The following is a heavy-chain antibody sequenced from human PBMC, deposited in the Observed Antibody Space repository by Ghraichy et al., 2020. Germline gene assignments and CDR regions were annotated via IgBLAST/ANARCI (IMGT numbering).Heavy chain of an antibody. CDR3: AREGHYYDSSGYSSSIDY. Sequence: SQTLSLTCAISRDSVSSNSAAWNWIRQSPSRGLEWLGRTYYRSKWYNDYAVSVKSRITINPDTSKNQFSLQLNSVTPEDTAVYYCAREGHYYDSSGYSSSIDYWGQGTLVTVSS. CDR2: TYYRSKWYN. CDR1: RDSVSSNSAA. D-gene: IGHD3-22*01. J-gene: IGHJ4*02. V-gene: IGHV6-1*01.